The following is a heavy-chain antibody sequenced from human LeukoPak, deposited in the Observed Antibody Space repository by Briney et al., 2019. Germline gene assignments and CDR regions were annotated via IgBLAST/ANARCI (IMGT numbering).Heavy chain of an antibody. D-gene: IGHD6-13*01. CDR3: GVSTQVYTSNWYGWFDP. J-gene: IGHJ5*02. V-gene: IGHV1-46*01. Sequence: ASVKVSCKASGYTFTSYYMHWVRQAPGQGLEWMGIINPSGGSTSYAQKFQGRVTMTRDTSTSTVYMELSSLRSEDTAMYYCGVSTQVYTSNWYGWFDPWGQGTLVTVSS. CDR2: INPSGGST. CDR1: GYTFTSYY.